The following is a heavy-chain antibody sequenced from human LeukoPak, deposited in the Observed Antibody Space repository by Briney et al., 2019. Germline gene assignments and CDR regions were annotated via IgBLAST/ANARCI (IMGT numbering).Heavy chain of an antibody. CDR1: GFTFSSYA. CDR3: ARGGATYYYYYYMDV. J-gene: IGHJ6*03. CDR2: ISGSGGST. D-gene: IGHD1-26*01. Sequence: GGCLRLSCAASGFTFSSYAMSWVRQAPGKGLEWVSAISGSGGSTYYADSVKGRFTISRDNSKNTLYLQMNSLRAEDTAVYYCARGGATYYYYYYMDVWGKGTTVTISS. V-gene: IGHV3-23*01.